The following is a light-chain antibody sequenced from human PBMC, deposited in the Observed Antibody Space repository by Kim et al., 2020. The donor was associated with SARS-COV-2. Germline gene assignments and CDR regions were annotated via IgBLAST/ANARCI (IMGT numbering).Light chain of an antibody. CDR1: QGISTW. CDR3: QQYHSYSPT. CDR2: DAS. J-gene: IGKJ1*01. Sequence: DIQMTQSPSSLSASVGDRVTITCRASQGISTWLAWYQQKPGKAPKLLICDASSLESGVASRFSGSGSGTEFTLTISSLQPDDFATYYCQQYHSYSPTFGQGTKVDIK. V-gene: IGKV1-5*01.